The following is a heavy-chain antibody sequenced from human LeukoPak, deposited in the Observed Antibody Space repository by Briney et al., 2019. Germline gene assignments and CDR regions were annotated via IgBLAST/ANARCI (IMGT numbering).Heavy chain of an antibody. CDR1: GLIFGSYW. CDR2: IKPDGSEK. CDR3: ARGRMAVAGSYEY. J-gene: IGHJ4*02. Sequence: PGGPLRLSCAASGLIFGSYWMTWVRQAPGKGLECVANIKPDGSEKHYVDSVEGRFTISRDNAKKSLFLEMNSLRAEDTAVYYCARGRMAVAGSYEYWGQGTLVTVST. D-gene: IGHD6-19*01. V-gene: IGHV3-7*05.